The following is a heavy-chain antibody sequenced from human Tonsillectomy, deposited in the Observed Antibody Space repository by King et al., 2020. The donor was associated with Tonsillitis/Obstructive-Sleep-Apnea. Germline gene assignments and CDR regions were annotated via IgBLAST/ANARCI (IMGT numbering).Heavy chain of an antibody. CDR1: GFTFSSFW. V-gene: IGHV3-7*03. J-gene: IGHJ4*02. CDR2: IKEDGSGK. CDR3: ARLDWLLGFAY. D-gene: IGHD3-9*01. Sequence: QLVQSGGGLVQPGGSLRLSCAASGFTFSSFWMSWVRQAPGKGLEWVANIKEDGSGKYYVDSVKGRCTISRDNAKNSLYLQMNYLRAEDTAVYYCARLDWLLGFAYWGQGTLVTVSS.